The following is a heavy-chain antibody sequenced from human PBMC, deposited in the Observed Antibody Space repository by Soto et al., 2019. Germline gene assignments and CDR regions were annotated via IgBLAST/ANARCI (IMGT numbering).Heavy chain of an antibody. D-gene: IGHD1-26*01. CDR2: INHSGST. J-gene: IGHJ4*02. V-gene: IGHV4-34*01. Sequence: QVQLQQWGAGLLKPSETLSLTCAVYGGSFSGYYWSWIRQPPGKGLEWIGEINHSGSTNYNPSRKSRATISVATSKNQFSLKLSSVTAADTAVYYWARDGVGATRGMFDYWGQGTLVTVSS. CDR1: GGSFSGYY. CDR3: ARDGVGATRGMFDY.